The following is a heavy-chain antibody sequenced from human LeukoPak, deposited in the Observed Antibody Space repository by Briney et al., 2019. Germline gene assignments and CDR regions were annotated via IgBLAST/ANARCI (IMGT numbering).Heavy chain of an antibody. J-gene: IGHJ5*02. Sequence: HPGGSLRLSCVASGLTFSSYGMHWVRQAPGKGLEWVAVISYDGSSKYYADSVKGRFTISRDNSKNTLYLQMNSLRAEDTAVYYCAKDRYNSGLNCFDPWGQGTLVTVSS. CDR3: AKDRYNSGLNCFDP. D-gene: IGHD6-19*01. CDR1: GLTFSSYG. V-gene: IGHV3-30*18. CDR2: ISYDGSSK.